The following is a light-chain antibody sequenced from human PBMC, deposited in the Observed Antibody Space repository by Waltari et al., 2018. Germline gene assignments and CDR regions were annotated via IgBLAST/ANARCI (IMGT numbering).Light chain of an antibody. V-gene: IGLV2-8*01. J-gene: IGLJ2*01. CDR3: SSYTGIRSVI. CDR1: SRDVGSYIH. CDR2: EVN. Sequence: QSALTQPPSASGSPGQSVTISCSGSSRDVGSYIHVSWYQQHPGKAPRLIIYEVNKRPSAGPYRFSGSKSGNTASLTVSGLQSEDEAVYFCSSYTGIRSVIFGGGTHLSVL.